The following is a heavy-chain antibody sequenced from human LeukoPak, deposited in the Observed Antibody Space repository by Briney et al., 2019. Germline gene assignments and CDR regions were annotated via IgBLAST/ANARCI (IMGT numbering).Heavy chain of an antibody. Sequence: PGGSLRLSCAASGFTFTNYWMGWVRQAPGKGLEWVANIKQDGSEKYYVDSVKGRFTISRDNAKNSVYLQMSSLRVEDTALYYCARGIWVAFRGQGALVTVSS. CDR2: IKQDGSEK. V-gene: IGHV3-7*01. J-gene: IGHJ4*02. CDR1: GFTFTNYW. CDR3: ARGIWVAF. D-gene: IGHD2-15*01.